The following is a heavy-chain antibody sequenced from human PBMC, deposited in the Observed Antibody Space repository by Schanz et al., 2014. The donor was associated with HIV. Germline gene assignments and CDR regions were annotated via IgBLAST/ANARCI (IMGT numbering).Heavy chain of an antibody. Sequence: EVQLLESGGGLVQPGGSLRLSCAASGFTFSSYALTWVRQAPGKGLDWVSTISGSDGDTYYADSVKGRFTISRDNSLHMLYLEMKSLRAEDTAVYYCAKDPGILPRTYFDSWGQGTPVTVSS. CDR3: AKDPGILPRTYFDS. CDR2: ISGSDGDT. CDR1: GFTFSSYA. D-gene: IGHD2-2*02. J-gene: IGHJ4*02. V-gene: IGHV3-23*01.